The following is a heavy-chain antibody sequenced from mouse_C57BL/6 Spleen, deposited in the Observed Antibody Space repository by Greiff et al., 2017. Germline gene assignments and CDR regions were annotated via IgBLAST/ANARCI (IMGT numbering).Heavy chain of an antibody. CDR1: GYTFTDYN. CDR3: ARRYYYGSSHYAMDY. Sequence: VQLQPSGPELVKPGASVKIPCKASGYTFTDYNMDWVKQSHGKSLEWIGDINPNNGGTIYNQKFKGKATLTVDKSSSTAYMELRSLTSEDTAVYYGARRYYYGSSHYAMDYWGQGTSVTGSS. V-gene: IGHV1-18*01. J-gene: IGHJ4*01. CDR2: INPNNGGT. D-gene: IGHD1-1*01.